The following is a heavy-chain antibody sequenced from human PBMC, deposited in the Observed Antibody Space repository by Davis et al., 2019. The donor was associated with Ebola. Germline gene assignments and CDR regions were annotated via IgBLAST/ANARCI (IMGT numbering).Heavy chain of an antibody. CDR2: ISSSSSTI. J-gene: IGHJ4*02. D-gene: IGHD1-26*01. CDR1: GFTFSSYA. CDR3: AKDRGIVGATELFDY. V-gene: IGHV3-48*01. Sequence: GESLKISCAASGFTFSSYAMNWVRQAPGKGLEWVSYISSSSSTIYYADSVKGRFTISRDNSKNTLYLQMNSLRAEDTAVYYCAKDRGIVGATELFDYWGQGTLVTVSS.